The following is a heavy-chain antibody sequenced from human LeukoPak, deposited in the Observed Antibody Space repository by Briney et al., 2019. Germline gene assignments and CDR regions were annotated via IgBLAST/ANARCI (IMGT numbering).Heavy chain of an antibody. CDR1: GSTFSNAW. CDR3: TVDRLFFQF. D-gene: IGHD3-3*01. Sequence: GGSLRLSCVGSGSTFSNAWVSWVRLTPEKGLEWLGRVKSETDGGTIDHAAPVKGRFNISRDDSSNTVFLQMSSLEIDDTAVYYCTVDRLFFQFWGQGSLVTVSS. J-gene: IGHJ4*02. CDR2: VKSETDGGTI. V-gene: IGHV3-15*01.